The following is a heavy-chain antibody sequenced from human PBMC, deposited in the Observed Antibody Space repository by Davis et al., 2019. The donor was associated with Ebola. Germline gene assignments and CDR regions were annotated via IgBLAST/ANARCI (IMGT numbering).Heavy chain of an antibody. D-gene: IGHD2-15*01. CDR2: ISSSSSYI. Sequence: PGGSLRLSCAASGFTFSSYSMNWVRQAPGKGLEWVSSISSSSSYIYYADSVKGRFTISRDNSKNTLYLQMNSLRAEDTALYYCARVALGALRQAFDIWGQGTMVSVSS. CDR3: ARVALGALRQAFDI. J-gene: IGHJ3*02. V-gene: IGHV3-21*01. CDR1: GFTFSSYS.